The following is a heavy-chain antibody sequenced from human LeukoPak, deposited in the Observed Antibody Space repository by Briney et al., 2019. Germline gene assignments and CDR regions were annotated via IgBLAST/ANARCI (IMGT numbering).Heavy chain of an antibody. V-gene: IGHV3-74*01. CDR1: GLTFSESW. Sequence: GGSLILSCEPSGLTFSESWGRWVRQIPGKGRVWLSRMFGDMREISYADSVKGRFTISRDNAKNTVYLQMNSLRGEGTAVYYCARDLGLRGSTWGQGTLVTVSS. CDR3: ARDLGLRGST. J-gene: IGHJ5*02. D-gene: IGHD5-12*01. CDR2: MFGDMREI.